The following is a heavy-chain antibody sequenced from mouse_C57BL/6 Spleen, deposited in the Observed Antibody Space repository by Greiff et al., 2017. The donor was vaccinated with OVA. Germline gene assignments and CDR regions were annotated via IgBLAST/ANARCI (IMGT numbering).Heavy chain of an antibody. D-gene: IGHD2-1*01. V-gene: IGHV2-2*01. CDR1: GFSLTSYG. J-gene: IGHJ2*01. CDR3: ARSYGNFYFGY. CDR2: IWSGGST. Sequence: QVQLQQSGPGLVQPSQSLSITCTASGFSLTSYGVHWVRQSPGKGLEWLGVIWSGGSTDYNAAFISRLSISKDNSKSQVFFKMNSLQADDTAIYYCARSYGNFYFGYWGQGTTLTVSS.